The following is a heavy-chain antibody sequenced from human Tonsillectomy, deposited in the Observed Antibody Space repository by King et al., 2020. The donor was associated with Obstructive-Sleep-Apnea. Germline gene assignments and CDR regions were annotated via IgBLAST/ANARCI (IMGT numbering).Heavy chain of an antibody. CDR2: IYYSGPT. J-gene: IGHJ4*02. D-gene: IGHD3-10*01. CDR3: AREGVPCDY. Sequence: QLQESGPGLVKPSETLSLTCTVSGGSISSSSYYWGWIRQPPGKGLEWIGSIYYSGPTYYKSSLKSRVTISVDTSKNQFSLKLSSVTAADTAVYYCAREGVPCDYWGQGTLVTVSS. V-gene: IGHV4-39*07. CDR1: GGSISSSSYY.